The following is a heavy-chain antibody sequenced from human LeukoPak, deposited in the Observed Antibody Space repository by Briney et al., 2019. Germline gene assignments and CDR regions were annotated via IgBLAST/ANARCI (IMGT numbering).Heavy chain of an antibody. Sequence: GGSLRLSCAASGFTFSTYSMNWVRQAPGKGLEWVSSISSSSSFTYYADSVKGRFTISRDNAKNSLYLQMNSLRAEDTAVYYCAKALDGAFDYWGQGTLVTVSS. J-gene: IGHJ4*02. CDR3: AKALDGAFDY. V-gene: IGHV3-21*01. CDR1: GFTFSTYS. D-gene: IGHD4/OR15-4a*01. CDR2: ISSSSSFT.